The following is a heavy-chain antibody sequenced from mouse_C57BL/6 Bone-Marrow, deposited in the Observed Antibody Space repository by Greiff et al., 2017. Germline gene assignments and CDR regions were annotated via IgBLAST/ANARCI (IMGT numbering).Heavy chain of an antibody. D-gene: IGHD1-1*01. J-gene: IGHJ1*03. CDR3: AGSHYCGSSHWYLDD. V-gene: IGHV1-82*01. CDR2: IYPGDGDT. CDR1: GYAFSSSW. Sequence: VQLQESGPELVKPGASVKLSCKASGYAFSSSWMNWVKQRPGQGLEWIGRIYPGDGDTNYNGKFKGKATLSADKSSSTVYMQLNSLTSEDPAVFCCAGSHYCGSSHWYLDDWGKGTTVTVSS.